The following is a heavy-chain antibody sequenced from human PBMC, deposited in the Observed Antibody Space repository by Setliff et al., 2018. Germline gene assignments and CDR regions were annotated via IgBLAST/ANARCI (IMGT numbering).Heavy chain of an antibody. V-gene: IGHV4-34*01. D-gene: IGHD6-6*01. Sequence: LSLTCSAYGGTFSDYYWTWIRQPPGKGLEWIGETNHSGTTNYNPSLKSRVTISVDTSKNQFSLRMSSVTAADAAVYYCARGRNVAARLLDTWGQGSRVTVSS. J-gene: IGHJ5*02. CDR1: GGTFSDYY. CDR3: ARGRNVAARLLDT. CDR2: TNHSGTT.